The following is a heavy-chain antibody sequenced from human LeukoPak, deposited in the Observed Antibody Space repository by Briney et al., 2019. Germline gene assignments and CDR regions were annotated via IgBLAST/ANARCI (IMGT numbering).Heavy chain of an antibody. Sequence: GGSLRLSCAASGFTFSSYWMHWVRQAPGKGLVWVSRINSDGSSTSYADSVKGRFTISRDNDKNTLYLQMNSLRAEDTAVYYCARGVSSWYFDYWGQGTLVTVSS. CDR2: INSDGSST. CDR1: GFTFSSYW. V-gene: IGHV3-74*01. J-gene: IGHJ4*02. CDR3: ARGVSSWYFDY. D-gene: IGHD6-13*01.